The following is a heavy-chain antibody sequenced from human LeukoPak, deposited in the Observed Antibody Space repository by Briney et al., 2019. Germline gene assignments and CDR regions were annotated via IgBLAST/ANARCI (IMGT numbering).Heavy chain of an antibody. CDR1: GGSISSTSYY. Sequence: PSETLSLTCTVSGGSISSTSYYWGWVSQPPGNGLECIGSIYYSGSTYYNPSLKSRVTTSLDTSKNQFSLKLSSVTAADTAVYYCASGDYDVLTGYYRWGQGTLVTVSS. CDR2: IYYSGST. J-gene: IGHJ4*02. V-gene: IGHV4-39*01. D-gene: IGHD3-9*01. CDR3: ASGDYDVLTGYYR.